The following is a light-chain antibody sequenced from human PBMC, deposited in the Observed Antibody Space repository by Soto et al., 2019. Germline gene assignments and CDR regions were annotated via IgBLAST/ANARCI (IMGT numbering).Light chain of an antibody. CDR3: QQSSSFPLT. CDR2: DAS. CDR1: QSVRSW. J-gene: IGKJ3*01. V-gene: IGKV1-5*01. Sequence: DIQMTQSPSTLSASVGDRVTITCRASQSVRSWLAWYQQKPGRAPKFLIYDASSLESGVPSRFSGSGSGTEFTLTISNLQPDDFATYYCQQSSSFPLTFGPGTKVDIK.